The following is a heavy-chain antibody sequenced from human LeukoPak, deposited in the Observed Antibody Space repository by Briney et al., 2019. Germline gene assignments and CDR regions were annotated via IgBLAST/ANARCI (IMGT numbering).Heavy chain of an antibody. Sequence: GGSLRLSCAASGFTFSSYGMHWVRQAPGKGLEWVSYISSSGSTIYYADSVQGRFTISRDNAQNSLYLQMSSLRAEDTAVYYCARNVYNFDYWGQGTLVTVSS. J-gene: IGHJ4*02. V-gene: IGHV3-48*04. D-gene: IGHD3-10*02. CDR3: ARNVYNFDY. CDR2: ISSSGSTI. CDR1: GFTFSSYG.